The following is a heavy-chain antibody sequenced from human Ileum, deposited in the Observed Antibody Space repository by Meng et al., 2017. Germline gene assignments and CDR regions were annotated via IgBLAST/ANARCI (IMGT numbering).Heavy chain of an antibody. CDR2: INHSGST. Sequence: QVQLQPGGAGLWKAPATLSLTCAVYGGSFSGYYWSWIRQPPGKGLGWIGEINHSGSTNYNPSLKSLVTISVDTSKNQFSLKLSSVTAADTAVYYCARTSGWFYYWGQGTLVTVSS. V-gene: IGHV4-34*01. CDR1: GGSFSGYY. J-gene: IGHJ4*02. D-gene: IGHD6-19*01. CDR3: ARTSGWFYY.